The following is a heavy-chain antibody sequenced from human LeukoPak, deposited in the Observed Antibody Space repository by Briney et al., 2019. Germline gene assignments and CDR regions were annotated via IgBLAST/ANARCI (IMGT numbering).Heavy chain of an antibody. CDR3: ARVLGRQKAVAGDDY. V-gene: IGHV1-18*01. J-gene: IGHJ4*02. D-gene: IGHD6-19*01. Sequence: GASVKVSCKASGYTFTDYGVHWVRQAPGQGLEWMGWISTYNGNTHYVQNLQDRVAMTTDASTSIAFMELRSLRSDDTAVYYCARVLGRQKAVAGDDYWGQGTLVTVSS. CDR2: ISTYNGNT. CDR1: GYTFTDYG.